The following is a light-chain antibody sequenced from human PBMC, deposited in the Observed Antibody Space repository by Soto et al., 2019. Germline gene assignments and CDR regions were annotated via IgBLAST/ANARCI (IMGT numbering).Light chain of an antibody. V-gene: IGLV1-40*01. CDR1: SSNIGAGYD. J-gene: IGLJ1*01. CDR3: ISYKTDDTFL. Sequence: QSVLTQPPSVSGAPGQRVTISCTGSSSNIGAGYDVHWYQQLPGTAPKLLIYGNNNRPSGVPDRFSGSKSGITASLTISGLQADDEAEYFCISYKTDDTFLFGTGTKLTVL. CDR2: GNN.